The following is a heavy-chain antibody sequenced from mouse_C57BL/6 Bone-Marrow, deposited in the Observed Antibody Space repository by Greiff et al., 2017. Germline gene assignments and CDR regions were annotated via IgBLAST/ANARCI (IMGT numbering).Heavy chain of an antibody. J-gene: IGHJ2*01. V-gene: IGHV3-6*01. CDR2: ISYDGSN. CDR3: ARYDGYPHFDY. D-gene: IGHD2-3*01. Sequence: EVKLQQSGPGLVKPSQSLSLTCSVTGYSITSGYYWNWIRQFPGNKLEWMGYISYDGSNNYNPSLKNRISITRDTSKNQFFLKLNSVTTEDTATYYCARYDGYPHFDYWGKGTTLTVSS. CDR1: GYSITSGYY.